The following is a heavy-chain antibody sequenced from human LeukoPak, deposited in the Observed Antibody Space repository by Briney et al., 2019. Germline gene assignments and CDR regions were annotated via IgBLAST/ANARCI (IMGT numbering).Heavy chain of an antibody. V-gene: IGHV3-23*01. CDR3: ARDSSSWYHDY. CDR1: GFTFSSYA. CDR2: ISGSGVYT. Sequence: GGSLRLSCAASGFTFSSYAMSWVRQAPGKGLEWVSAISGSGVYTHYADSVKGRFTISRDNSKNTLYLQMNSLRAEDTAVYYCARDSSSWYHDYWGQGTLVTVSS. J-gene: IGHJ4*02. D-gene: IGHD6-13*01.